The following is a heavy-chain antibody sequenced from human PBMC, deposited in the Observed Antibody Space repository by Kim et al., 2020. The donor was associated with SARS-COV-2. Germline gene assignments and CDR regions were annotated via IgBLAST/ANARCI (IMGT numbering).Heavy chain of an antibody. Sequence: GGSLRLSCAASGFTFSSYWMSWVRQAPGKGLEWVANIKQDGNEKYYVDSVKGRFTISRDNAKNSLYLQMNSLRAEDTAVFYCARGVFCPNGVCYYFDYWGQGTLVTVSS. CDR3: ARGVFCPNGVCYYFDY. D-gene: IGHD2-8*01. V-gene: IGHV3-7*01. J-gene: IGHJ4*02. CDR1: GFTFSSYW. CDR2: IKQDGNEK.